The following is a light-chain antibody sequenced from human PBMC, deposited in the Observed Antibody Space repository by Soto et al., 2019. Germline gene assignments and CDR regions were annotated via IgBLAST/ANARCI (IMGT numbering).Light chain of an antibody. CDR2: DVI. J-gene: IGLJ1*01. V-gene: IGLV2-14*01. CDR3: TSYTSSSTYV. CDR1: SSDGGGFNY. Sequence: QSVLSQPGSVSGSRGQSITISRTGTSSDGGGFNYVSWFQQHPGKAPKLLIYDVINRPSGVSHRFSGSKSGNTASLTISGLQAEDEADYYCTSYTSSSTYVFGTGTKATVL.